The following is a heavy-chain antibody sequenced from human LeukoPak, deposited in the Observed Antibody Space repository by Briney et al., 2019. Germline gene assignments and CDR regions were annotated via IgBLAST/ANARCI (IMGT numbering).Heavy chain of an antibody. CDR1: GGSISSYY. CDR3: ARARNYYDSSGYPHPALDY. Sequence: IPSETLSLTCTVSGGSISSYYWSWIRQPPGKGLEWIGYIYYSGSTNYNPSLKSRVTISVDTSKNQFSLKLSSVTAADTAVYYCARARNYYDSSGYPHPALDYWGQGTLVTVSS. CDR2: IYYSGST. V-gene: IGHV4-59*01. D-gene: IGHD3-22*01. J-gene: IGHJ4*02.